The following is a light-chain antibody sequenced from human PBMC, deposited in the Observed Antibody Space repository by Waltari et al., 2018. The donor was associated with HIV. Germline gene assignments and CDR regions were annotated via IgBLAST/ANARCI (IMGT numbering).Light chain of an antibody. J-gene: IGLJ3*02. CDR2: DNN. CDR3: GTWDPRLSAGV. CDR1: YDS. Sequence: QSVLTQPPSVSAAPGQKVTISCPGSYDSVSWYQHVPGAAPKLLIYDNNKRPSGIPDRFSGSKSGTSATLGITGLQTGDEADYYCGTWDPRLSAGVFGGGTKLTVL. V-gene: IGLV1-51*01.